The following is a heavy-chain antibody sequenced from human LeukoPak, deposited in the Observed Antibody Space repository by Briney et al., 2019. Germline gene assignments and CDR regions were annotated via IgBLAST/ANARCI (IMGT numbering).Heavy chain of an antibody. D-gene: IGHD5-24*01. CDR2: IIPIFRIA. CDR3: ARDLTRDGYNHDIRYGMDV. V-gene: IGHV1-69*04. CDR1: GGTFSSYA. Sequence: ASVKVSCKGSGGTFSSYAISWGRQAPGQGLEWMGRIIPIFRIANYAQKFQGRVTITADKSTSTAYMELSSLRSEDTAVYYCARDLTRDGYNHDIRYGMDVWGQGTTVTVSS. J-gene: IGHJ6*02.